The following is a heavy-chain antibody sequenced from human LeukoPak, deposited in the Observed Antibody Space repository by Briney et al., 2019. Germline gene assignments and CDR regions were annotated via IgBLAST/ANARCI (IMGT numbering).Heavy chain of an antibody. CDR1: GYSISSGYY. CDR3: ARDRGSGWYDY. J-gene: IGHJ4*02. V-gene: IGHV4-38-2*02. D-gene: IGHD6-19*01. Sequence: SETLSLTCAVSGYSISSGYYWGWIRQPPGKGLEWIGSIYHSGSTYYNPSLKSRVTMSVDKSKNQFSLKLMSVTAADTAVYYCARDRGSGWYDYWGQGTLVTVSS. CDR2: IYHSGST.